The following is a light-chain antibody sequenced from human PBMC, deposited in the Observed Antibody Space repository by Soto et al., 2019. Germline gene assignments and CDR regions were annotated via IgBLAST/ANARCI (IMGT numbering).Light chain of an antibody. CDR1: QSLLHINGYNY. CDR2: LAS. V-gene: IGKV2-28*01. J-gene: IGKJ4*01. CDR3: LQTLQTPFT. Sequence: DIVVTESARSLPVTPGGPASSSCRSSQSLLHINGYNYLHWYLQKPGQSPQLLIYLASSRPSGVPDRFSGSGSGTDFTLTISRLEPEDFGVYHCLQTLQTPFTFGGGTKVDIK.